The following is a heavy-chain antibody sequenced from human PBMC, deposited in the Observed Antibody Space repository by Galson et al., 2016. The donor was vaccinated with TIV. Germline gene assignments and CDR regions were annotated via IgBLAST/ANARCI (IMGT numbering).Heavy chain of an antibody. D-gene: IGHD4-23*01. V-gene: IGHV3-66*02. CDR1: GFPVSDNY. CDR2: VHTGGNT. J-gene: IGHJ6*02. CDR3: ARERRHCGNECFLYYYYGMDV. Sequence: SLRLSCAASGFPVSDNYMTWVRRAPGKGLEWVSIVHTGGNTNYADSVKGRSTIPRDNSKNTVYLQMSRLRAEDTAVYYCARERRHCGNECFLYYYYGMDVWGQGTTVTVSS.